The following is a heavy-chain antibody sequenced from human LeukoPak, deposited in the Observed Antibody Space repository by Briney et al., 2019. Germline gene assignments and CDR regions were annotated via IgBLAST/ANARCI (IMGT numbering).Heavy chain of an antibody. V-gene: IGHV3-11*01. CDR1: GFVFSGFY. D-gene: IGHD7-27*01. CDR3: ARAWGSADY. J-gene: IGHJ4*02. Sequence: SGGSLRLSCSASGFVFSGFYMSWIRQTPGKGLEWISYISGSGGDIYYGDSVKGRFTISRDNSKNSLYLQMNSLRAEDTALYYCARAWGSADYWGQGTLVTVSS. CDR2: ISGSGGDI.